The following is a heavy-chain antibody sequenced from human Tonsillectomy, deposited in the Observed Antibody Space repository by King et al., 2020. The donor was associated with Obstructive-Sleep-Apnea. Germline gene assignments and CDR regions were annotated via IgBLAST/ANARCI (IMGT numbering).Heavy chain of an antibody. CDR2: IRSAAYGETT. Sequence: VQLVESGGGLVQPGRSLRLSCTASGFTFGDYAMSWFRQAPGKGLDWVGFIRSAAYGETTEYAASLKGRFTISRDDSKSVAFLQMDSLKSEDTAVYYCARGRDLLKAFDIWGQGTVVAVSS. CDR3: ARGRDLLKAFDI. D-gene: IGHD1-26*01. J-gene: IGHJ3*02. V-gene: IGHV3-49*03. CDR1: GFTFGDYA.